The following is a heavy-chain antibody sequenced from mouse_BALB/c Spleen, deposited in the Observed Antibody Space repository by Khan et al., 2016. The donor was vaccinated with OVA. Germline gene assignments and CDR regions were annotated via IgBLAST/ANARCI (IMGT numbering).Heavy chain of an antibody. CDR1: GFSLSRYS. D-gene: IGHD3-3*01. Sequence: QMQLEESGPGLVAPSQSLSISCTVSGFSLSRYSIHWLRQPPGKGLEWLGIMWIGGSADYNSALKSRLSISKDNSKSQVFLKMNSPQADDTAMYYCARNRDGGSYWYFDVWGAGTTVTVSS. CDR2: MWIGGSA. V-gene: IGHV2-6-4*01. CDR3: ARNRDGGSYWYFDV. J-gene: IGHJ1*01.